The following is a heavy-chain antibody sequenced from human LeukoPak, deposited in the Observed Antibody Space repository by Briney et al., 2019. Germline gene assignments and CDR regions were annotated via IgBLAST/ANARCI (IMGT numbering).Heavy chain of an antibody. Sequence: GGSLRLSCVDSEFTFSTYSMNWVRQAPGKGLEWVSSISSSSSYIYYGDSVKGRFTISRDNAKNSLYLQMNSLRAEDTAVYYCARDGAVTNGRYFDYWGQGTLVTVSS. CDR2: ISSSSSYI. D-gene: IGHD4-17*01. V-gene: IGHV3-21*01. J-gene: IGHJ4*02. CDR1: EFTFSTYS. CDR3: ARDGAVTNGRYFDY.